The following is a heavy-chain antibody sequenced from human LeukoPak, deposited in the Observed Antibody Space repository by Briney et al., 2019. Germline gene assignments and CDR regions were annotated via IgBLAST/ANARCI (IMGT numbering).Heavy chain of an antibody. CDR3: AREDRHSSSWPVIFDP. CDR1: GGPISSYY. J-gene: IGHJ5*02. D-gene: IGHD6-13*01. V-gene: IGHV4-59*01. CDR2: IYYSGST. Sequence: SETLSLTCTVSGGPISSYYWSWIRQPPGKGLEWIGYIYYSGSTNYNPSLKSRVTISVDTSKNQFSLKLSSVTAADTAVYYCAREDRHSSSWPVIFDPWGQGTLVTVSS.